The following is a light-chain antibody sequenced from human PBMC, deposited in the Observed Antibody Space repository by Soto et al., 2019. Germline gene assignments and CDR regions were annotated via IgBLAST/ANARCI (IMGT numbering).Light chain of an antibody. J-gene: IGKJ1*01. CDR2: KAS. V-gene: IGKV1-5*03. CDR1: QTISSW. Sequence: HIPQTQSTLSGPLEDRWAISCLACQTISSWLAWYQQKPGKAPKLLIYKASTLKSGVPSRFSGSGSGTEFTLTISSLQPDDFATYYCQHYNSYSEAFGQGSIVDVK. CDR3: QHYNSYSEA.